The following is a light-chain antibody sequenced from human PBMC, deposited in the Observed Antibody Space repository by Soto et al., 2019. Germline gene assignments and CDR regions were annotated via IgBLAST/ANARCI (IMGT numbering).Light chain of an antibody. CDR1: QSVNTKY. V-gene: IGKV3-20*01. CDR3: QQRGGWPPT. J-gene: IGKJ1*01. Sequence: EIVLTQSPGTLSLSPGERATLSCRASQSVNTKYLAWYQQKPGQAPRLLISGVSSRATGIPDRFSGSGFGTDFTLSISSLEPEDFAVYYCQQRGGWPPTFGQGTKVDIK. CDR2: GVS.